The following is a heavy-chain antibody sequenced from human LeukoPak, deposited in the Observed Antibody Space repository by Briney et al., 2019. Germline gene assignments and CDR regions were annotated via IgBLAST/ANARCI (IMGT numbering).Heavy chain of an antibody. V-gene: IGHV5-51*01. Sequence: GVPLKISCKGSGYSFTSYWIGWGRPMPGKGLEWLGIIYPGDSDTRYSPYFQVQVTLSADKSITTAYLQWTLLTSSDTAMYYCAKPMGRVNDYSNYYSWGQGTLVTVSS. D-gene: IGHD4-11*01. J-gene: IGHJ4*02. CDR3: AKPMGRVNDYSNYYS. CDR2: IYPGDSDT. CDR1: GYSFTSYW.